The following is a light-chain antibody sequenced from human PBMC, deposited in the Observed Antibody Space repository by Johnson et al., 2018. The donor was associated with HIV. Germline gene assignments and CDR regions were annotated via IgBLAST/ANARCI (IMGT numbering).Light chain of an antibody. Sequence: QSVLTQPPSVSAAPGQKVTISCSGSSSNIGRNYVSWYQQLPGTAPKLLIFDNNKRPSGIPDRFSASNSGTSATLGITGPQTGDEADYYCGTWDSSLSAYVFGTGTKVTVL. CDR3: GTWDSSLSAYV. CDR1: SSNIGRNY. J-gene: IGLJ1*01. V-gene: IGLV1-51*01. CDR2: DNN.